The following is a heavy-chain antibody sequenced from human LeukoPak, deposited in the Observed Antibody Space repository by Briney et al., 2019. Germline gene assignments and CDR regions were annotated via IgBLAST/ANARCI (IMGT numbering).Heavy chain of an antibody. CDR3: ARLEVTTADCFDY. Sequence: SETLSLTCTVSDGSITSSSYHWAWIRQPPGKGLEWIGRIDYSGNTYYNPSLKSRVTISVDTSKKQFSLRLTSVTAADTAVYYCARLEVTTADCFDYWGQGNRVTVFS. D-gene: IGHD4-17*01. J-gene: IGHJ4*02. CDR2: IDYSGNT. CDR1: DGSITSSSYH. V-gene: IGHV4-39*01.